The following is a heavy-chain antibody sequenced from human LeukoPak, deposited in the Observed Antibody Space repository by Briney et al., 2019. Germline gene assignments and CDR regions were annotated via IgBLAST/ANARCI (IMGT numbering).Heavy chain of an antibody. CDR3: AKDRDWYYFDY. V-gene: IGHV3-30*18. Sequence: GRSLRLSCAASGFTFSSYGMHWVRQAPGKGLEWVAVISYDGSNKYYADSVKGRFTISRDNSKNTLYLQMNSLRAEDTAVYYCAKDRDWYYFDYWGQGTLITVSS. D-gene: IGHD5-24*01. J-gene: IGHJ4*02. CDR2: ISYDGSNK. CDR1: GFTFSSYG.